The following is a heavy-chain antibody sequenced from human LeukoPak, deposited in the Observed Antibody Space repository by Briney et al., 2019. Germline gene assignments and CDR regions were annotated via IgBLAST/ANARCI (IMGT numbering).Heavy chain of an antibody. D-gene: IGHD6-6*01. CDR1: GGTFSSYA. CDR3: ASYGVGYSSSSPWFDP. CDR2: IIPILGIA. V-gene: IGHV1-69*04. J-gene: IGHJ5*02. Sequence: SVKVPCKASGGTFSSYAISWVRQAPGRGLEWMGRIIPILGIANYAQKFQGRVTITADKSTSTAYIELSSLRSEDTAVYYCASYGVGYSSSSPWFDPWGQGTLVTVSS.